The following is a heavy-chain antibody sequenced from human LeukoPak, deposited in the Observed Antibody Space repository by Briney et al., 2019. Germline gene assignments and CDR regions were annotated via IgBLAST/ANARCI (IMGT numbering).Heavy chain of an antibody. V-gene: IGHV7-4-1*02. CDR2: INTNTGNP. CDR1: GYTFTSYA. D-gene: IGHD3-10*01. Sequence: EASVKVSCKASGYTFTSYAMNWVRQAPGQGLEWMGWINTNTGNPTYAQGFTGRFVFSLDTSVSTAYLQISSLKAEDTAVYYCPRDWSGSGSYYAAWGQGTLVTVSS. CDR3: PRDWSGSGSYYAA. J-gene: IGHJ5*02.